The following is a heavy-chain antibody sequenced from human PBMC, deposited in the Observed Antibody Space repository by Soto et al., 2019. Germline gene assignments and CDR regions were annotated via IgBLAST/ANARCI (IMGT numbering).Heavy chain of an antibody. D-gene: IGHD6-19*01. Sequence: GGSLSLSCAASGFTFSSYAMSWVRQAPGKGLEWVSAISGSGGSTYYADSVKGRFTISRDNSKNTLYLQMNSLRAEDTAVYYCAKAKPPVIAVALRAFDPWGQGTLVTVSS. CDR1: GFTFSSYA. CDR3: AKAKPPVIAVALRAFDP. CDR2: ISGSGGST. V-gene: IGHV3-23*01. J-gene: IGHJ5*02.